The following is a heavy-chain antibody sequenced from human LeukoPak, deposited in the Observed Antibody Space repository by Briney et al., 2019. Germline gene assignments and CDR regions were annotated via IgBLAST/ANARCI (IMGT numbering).Heavy chain of an antibody. CDR3: ARDQRYCSSTSCYTSYYYYGMDV. V-gene: IGHV4-34*01. CDR2: INHSGST. J-gene: IGHJ6*02. CDR1: GGSFSGYY. D-gene: IGHD2-2*02. Sequence: SETLSLTCAVYGGSFSGYYWSWIRQPPGKGLEWIGEINHSGSTNYNPSLKSRVTISVDTPKNQFSLKLSSVTAADTAVYYCARDQRYCSSTSCYTSYYYYGMDVWGQGTTVTVSS.